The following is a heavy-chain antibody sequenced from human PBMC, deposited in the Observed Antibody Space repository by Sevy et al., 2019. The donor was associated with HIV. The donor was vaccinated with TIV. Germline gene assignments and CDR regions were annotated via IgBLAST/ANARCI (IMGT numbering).Heavy chain of an antibody. CDR2: MYHSGTT. CDR3: AAMSTVTKGDALDI. CDR1: GYSIRSGYY. V-gene: IGHV4-38-2*02. D-gene: IGHD4-17*01. Sequence: SETLSLTCTISGYSIRSGYYWGWIRQPPGKGLEWIGSMYHSGTTYYTTSLKSRVTISADRSKNQFSLKLTSVTAADTAIYHCAAMSTVTKGDALDIWGQGTMVTVSS. J-gene: IGHJ3*02.